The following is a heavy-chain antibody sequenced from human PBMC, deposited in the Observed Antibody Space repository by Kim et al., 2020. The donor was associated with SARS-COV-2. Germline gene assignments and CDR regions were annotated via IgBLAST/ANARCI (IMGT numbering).Heavy chain of an antibody. CDR2: IVVGSGNT. J-gene: IGHJ3*02. CDR3: AAVATEGDAFDI. Sequence: SVKVSCKASGFTFTSSAVQWVRQARGQRLEWIGWIVVGSGNTNYAQKFQERVTITRDMSTSTAYMELSSLRSEDTAVYYCAAVATEGDAFDIWGQGTMVTVSS. V-gene: IGHV1-58*01. CDR1: GFTFTSSA. D-gene: IGHD5-12*01.